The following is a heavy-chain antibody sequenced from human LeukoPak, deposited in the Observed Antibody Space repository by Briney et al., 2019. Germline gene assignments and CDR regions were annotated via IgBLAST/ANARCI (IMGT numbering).Heavy chain of an antibody. CDR2: IKQDGGEK. D-gene: IGHD6-13*01. CDR1: GFPFSSYW. V-gene: IGHV3-7*01. CDR3: ARGDSGYSSSWPLDY. Sequence: GGSLRLSCAASGFPFSSYWMSWVRQAPGKGLEWVANIKQDGGEKFYVDSVKGRFTISRDSAKNSLYLQMNSLRAEDTAVYYCARGDSGYSSSWPLDYWGQGTLVTVSS. J-gene: IGHJ4*02.